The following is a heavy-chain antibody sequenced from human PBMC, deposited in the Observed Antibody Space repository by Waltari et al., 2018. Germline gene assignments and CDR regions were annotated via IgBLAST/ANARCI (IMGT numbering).Heavy chain of an antibody. V-gene: IGHV4-34*01. D-gene: IGHD1-7*01. CDR3: ARGTVTIDY. J-gene: IGHJ4*02. CDR1: GGSFSGYY. CDR2: INHSGST. Sequence: QVQLQQWGAGLLKPAETLSLTCAVYGGSFSGYYWSWIRQPPGKGLEWIGEINHSGSTNYYPSLKSRVPISVDTSKNQFSLKLSSVTAADTAVYYCARGTVTIDYWGQGTLVTVSS.